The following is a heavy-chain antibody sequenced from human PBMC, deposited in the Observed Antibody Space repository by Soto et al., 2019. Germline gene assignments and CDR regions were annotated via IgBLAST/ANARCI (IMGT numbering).Heavy chain of an antibody. V-gene: IGHV4-31*03. J-gene: IGHJ4*02. CDR2: IYDTESA. D-gene: IGHD6-13*01. CDR3: ARASSSPPAADY. CDR1: GESISSGGYY. Sequence: SESLSLTCSVSGESISSGGYYWSWIRHLPGKGLEWIGYIYDTESAYYNPSLKSRVSISMDTSENHFAMRLTSVTAADSAVYYCARASSSPPAADYWGQGLQVTVSS.